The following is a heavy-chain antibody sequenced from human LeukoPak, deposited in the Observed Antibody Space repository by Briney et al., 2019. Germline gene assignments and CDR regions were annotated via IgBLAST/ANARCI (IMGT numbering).Heavy chain of an antibody. CDR2: ISSSGSTI. Sequence: PGGSLRLSCAASGFTFSHYYMSWIRQAPGKGLEWVSYISSSGSTIYYVDSVKGRFTISRDNAKNSLYLQMNSLRAEDTAVYYCSRDPATVVTTYYFDYWGQGTLVTVSS. V-gene: IGHV3-11*01. D-gene: IGHD4-23*01. CDR3: SRDPATVVTTYYFDY. J-gene: IGHJ4*02. CDR1: GFTFSHYY.